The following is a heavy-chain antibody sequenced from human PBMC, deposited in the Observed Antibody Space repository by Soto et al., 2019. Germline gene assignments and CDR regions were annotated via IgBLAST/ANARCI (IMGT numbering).Heavy chain of an antibody. CDR1: GFTFSSDA. J-gene: IGHJ6*02. D-gene: IGHD6-13*01. V-gene: IGHV3-23*01. Sequence: EVQLLESGGGLVQPGGSLRLSCAASGFTFSSDAMSWVRQSPGKGLEWVSAISGSGGSTYYADSVKGRFTIYRDSSKNTLYLQMNSLRAEDTAVYYCAKDHQIAADYYYYGMDVWGQGTTVTVSS. CDR3: AKDHQIAADYYYYGMDV. CDR2: ISGSGGST.